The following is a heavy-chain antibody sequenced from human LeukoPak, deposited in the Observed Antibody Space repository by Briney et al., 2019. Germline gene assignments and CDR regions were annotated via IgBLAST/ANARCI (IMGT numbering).Heavy chain of an antibody. CDR1: GGTFSSYA. Sequence: GASVKVSCKASGGTFSSYAISWVRQAPGQGLEWMGRIIPILGIANYAQKFQGRVTITADKSTSTAYMELSSLRSDDTAVYYCAREVGATYAFDIWGQGTMVTVSS. J-gene: IGHJ3*02. V-gene: IGHV1-69*04. CDR3: AREVGATYAFDI. D-gene: IGHD1-26*01. CDR2: IIPILGIA.